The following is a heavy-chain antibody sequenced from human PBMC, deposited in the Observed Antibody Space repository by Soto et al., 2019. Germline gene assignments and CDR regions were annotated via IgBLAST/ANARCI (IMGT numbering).Heavy chain of an antibody. Sequence: GGSLRLSCTASGFTFSSYSMNWVRQAPGKGLEWVSSISSSSSYIYYADSVKGRFTISRDNAKNSLYLQMNSLRAEDTAVYYCARGLRTGAGYSNYVADYWGQGTLVTVSS. CDR2: ISSSSSYI. V-gene: IGHV3-21*01. D-gene: IGHD2-15*01. CDR1: GFTFSSYS. J-gene: IGHJ4*02. CDR3: ARGLRTGAGYSNYVADY.